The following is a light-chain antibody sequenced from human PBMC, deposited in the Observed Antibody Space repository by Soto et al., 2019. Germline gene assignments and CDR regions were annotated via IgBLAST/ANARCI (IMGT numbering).Light chain of an antibody. CDR3: QQYGRSPWT. J-gene: IGKJ1*01. CDR2: GAS. CDR1: QSFNSNY. V-gene: IGKV3-20*01. Sequence: EIWLTQFPGTLSLSPGERATLSCTASQSFNSNYLAWYQQKPGQAPRLLIYGASTRATGIPDRFSGSGSGTDFTLTISRLEPEDFAVYYCQQYGRSPWTFGQGTKVDIK.